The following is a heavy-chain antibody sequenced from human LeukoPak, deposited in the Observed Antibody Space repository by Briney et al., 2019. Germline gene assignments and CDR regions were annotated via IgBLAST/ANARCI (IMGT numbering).Heavy chain of an antibody. J-gene: IGHJ4*02. V-gene: IGHV3-7*03. Sequence: GGSLRLSCAASGFTFSSYSMNWVRQARGRGLEWVANIKRDGSEKYYVDSVKGRFTISRDNAKNSLDLQMNSLRVEDTAVYYCARLGPASSGWPESFDYWGQGTLVTVSS. CDR3: ARLGPASSGWPESFDY. D-gene: IGHD6-19*01. CDR1: GFTFSSYS. CDR2: IKRDGSEK.